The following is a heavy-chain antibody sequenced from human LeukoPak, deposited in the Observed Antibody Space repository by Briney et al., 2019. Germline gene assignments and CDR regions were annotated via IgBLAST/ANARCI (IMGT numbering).Heavy chain of an antibody. CDR1: GFTFSSYA. J-gene: IGHJ6*03. D-gene: IGHD1-26*01. CDR2: ISGSGGST. CDR3: ASGSYWYYYYMDV. V-gene: IGHV3-23*01. Sequence: GGSLRLSCAASGFTFSSYAMSWVRQAPGKWREWVSAISGSGGSTYYADSVKGRFTISRDNSKNTLYLQMNSLRAEDTAVYYCASGSYWYYYYMDVWGKGTTVTVSS.